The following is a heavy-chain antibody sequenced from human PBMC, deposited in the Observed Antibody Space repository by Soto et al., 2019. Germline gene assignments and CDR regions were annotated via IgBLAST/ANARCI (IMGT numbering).Heavy chain of an antibody. CDR3: AREDNSYYYYGMHV. D-gene: IGHD1-20*01. CDR1: GYTFTSYG. Sequence: QVQLVQSGAEVKKPGASVKLSCKASGYTFTSYGISWVRQAPGQGLEWMGWISAYNGNTNYAQKLQGRVTMTTDTSTSTGYMELRSLRSDDTAVYYCAREDNSYYYYGMHVWGHGTTVTVSS. CDR2: ISAYNGNT. J-gene: IGHJ6*02. V-gene: IGHV1-18*04.